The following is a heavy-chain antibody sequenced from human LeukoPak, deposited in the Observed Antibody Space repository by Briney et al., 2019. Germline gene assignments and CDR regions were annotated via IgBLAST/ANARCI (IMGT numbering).Heavy chain of an antibody. CDR1: GFTFSSYG. Sequence: GGSLRLSCAASGFTFSSYGMHWVRQAPGKGLEWVAFLPYDGSNKFYADSVKGRCTISRDNSKNTLYLQMNSLRAEDTAVYYCVRGSGYYYYYYYMDVWGKGTTVTVSS. V-gene: IGHV3-30*02. CDR2: LPYDGSNK. D-gene: IGHD3-3*01. CDR3: VRGSGYYYYYYYMDV. J-gene: IGHJ6*03.